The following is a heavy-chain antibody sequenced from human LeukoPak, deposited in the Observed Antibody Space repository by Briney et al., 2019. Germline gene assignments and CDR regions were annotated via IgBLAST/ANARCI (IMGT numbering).Heavy chain of an antibody. CDR1: GYTFTSYG. Sequence: ASVKVSCKASGYTFTSYGISWVRQAPGQGLEWMGWISAYNGNTNYAQKLQGRVTMTTDTSTSTAYMELRSLRSDDTAVYYCARVRSYYDSSAYDYWGLGTLVTVSS. D-gene: IGHD3-22*01. J-gene: IGHJ4*02. CDR3: ARVRSYYDSSAYDY. V-gene: IGHV1-18*01. CDR2: ISAYNGNT.